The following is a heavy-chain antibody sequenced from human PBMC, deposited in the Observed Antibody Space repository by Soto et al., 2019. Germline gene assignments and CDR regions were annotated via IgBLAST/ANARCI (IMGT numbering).Heavy chain of an antibody. CDR1: GGTFSSYA. J-gene: IGHJ4*02. CDR2: IIPIFGTA. CDR3: ARMATISSRRDY. D-gene: IGHD5-12*01. Sequence: GASVKVSCKASGGTFSSYAISWVRQAPGQGLEWMGGIIPIFGTANYAQKFQGRVTITADESTSTAYMELSSLRSEDTAVYYCARMATISSRRDYWGQGTLFTVSS. V-gene: IGHV1-69*13.